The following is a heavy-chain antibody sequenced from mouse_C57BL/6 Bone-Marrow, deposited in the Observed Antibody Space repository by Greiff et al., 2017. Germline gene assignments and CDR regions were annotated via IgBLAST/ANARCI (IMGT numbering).Heavy chain of an antibody. CDR3: AIVLGPITPVVATDD. CDR2: INYDGSST. V-gene: IGHV5-16*01. CDR1: GFTFSDYY. J-gene: IGHJ2*01. Sequence: EVQLVESEGGLVQPGSSMKLSCTASGFTFSDYYMAWVRLVPEKGLEWVANINYDGSSTYYLDYLKSRFIISRDKTKNILYLQMRSLKSEDTASYYCAIVLGPITPVVATDDWGQGTTLTVSS. D-gene: IGHD1-1*01.